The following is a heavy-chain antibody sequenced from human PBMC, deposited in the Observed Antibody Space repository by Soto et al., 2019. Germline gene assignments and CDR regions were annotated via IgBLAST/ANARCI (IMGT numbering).Heavy chain of an antibody. J-gene: IGHJ6*02. CDR3: ARCPPPRGYSYGYSYYYYYGMDV. Sequence: QVQLQQWGAGLLKPSETLSLTCAVYGGSFSGYYWSWIRQPPGKGLEWIGEINHSGRTNYNPSLKSRVTISVDTSKNQFSLKLSSVTAADTAAYYRARCPPPRGYSYGYSYYYYYGMDVWGQGTTVTVSS. D-gene: IGHD5-18*01. CDR1: GGSFSGYY. CDR2: INHSGRT. V-gene: IGHV4-34*01.